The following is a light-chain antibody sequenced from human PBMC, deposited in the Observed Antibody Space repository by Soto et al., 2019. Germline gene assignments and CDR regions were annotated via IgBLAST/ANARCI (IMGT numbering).Light chain of an antibody. J-gene: IGKJ2*01. Sequence: EIVLTQSPATLSLYPGERATLSCRASQSISRYLAWVQQKPGQAPRLLIYDASSRATGIPARFSGSGYGTDLTLTSSSVESEDSEDYYCQQRYNRYTFGQGTKLEIK. CDR1: QSISRY. CDR2: DAS. V-gene: IGKV3-11*01. CDR3: QQRYNRYT.